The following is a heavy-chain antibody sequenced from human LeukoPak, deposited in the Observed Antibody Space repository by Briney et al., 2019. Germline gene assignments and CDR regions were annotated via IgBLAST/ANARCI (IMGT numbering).Heavy chain of an antibody. Sequence: PGGSLRLSCAASGFTFSNAWMSWVRQAPGKGLEWVGRIKSKTDGGTTDYAAPVKGRFTISRDDSKKTAYLQMNSLKTEDTAVYFCTRLAVGDTSGYPYDYWGQGTLVTVSS. CDR3: TRLAVGDTSGYPYDY. CDR1: GFTFSNAW. CDR2: IKSKTDGGTT. V-gene: IGHV3-15*01. J-gene: IGHJ4*02. D-gene: IGHD3-22*01.